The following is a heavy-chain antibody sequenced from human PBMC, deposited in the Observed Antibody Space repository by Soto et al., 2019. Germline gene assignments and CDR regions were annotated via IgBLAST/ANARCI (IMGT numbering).Heavy chain of an antibody. V-gene: IGHV1-18*04. CDR2: ISAYNGNT. CDR1: GYTFTSYG. CDR3: ARDKQIPSYGDYGAGNY. Sequence: RASVKVSCKASGYTFTSYGISWVRQAPGQGLEWMGWISAYNGNTNYAQKLQGRVTMTTDTSTSTAYMELRSLRSDDTAVYYCARDKQIPSYGDYGAGNYWGQGTLVTVSS. J-gene: IGHJ4*02. D-gene: IGHD4-17*01.